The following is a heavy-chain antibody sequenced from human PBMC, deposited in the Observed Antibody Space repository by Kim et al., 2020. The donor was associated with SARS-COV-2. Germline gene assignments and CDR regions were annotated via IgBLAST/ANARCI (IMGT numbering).Heavy chain of an antibody. Sequence: SETLSLTCAVSGGSISSSNWWSWVRQPPGKGLEWIGEIYHSGSTNYNPSLKSRVTISVDKSKNQFSLKLSSVTAADTAVYYCARDTAVAGTGFDYWGQGTLVTVSS. D-gene: IGHD6-19*01. J-gene: IGHJ4*02. V-gene: IGHV4-4*02. CDR2: IYHSGST. CDR3: ARDTAVAGTGFDY. CDR1: GGSISSSNW.